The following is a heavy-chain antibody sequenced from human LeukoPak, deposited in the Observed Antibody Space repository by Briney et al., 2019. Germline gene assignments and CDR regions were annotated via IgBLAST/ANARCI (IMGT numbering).Heavy chain of an antibody. D-gene: IGHD3-16*02. CDR3: ARVGGAHYDYVWGSYRYISWFDP. CDR2: INHSGST. Sequence: SETLSLTCAVYGGSFSGYYWSWIRQPPGKGPEWIGEINHSGSTNYNPSLKSRVTISVDTSKNQFSLKLSSVTAADTAVYYCARVGGAHYDYVWGSYRYISWFDPWGQGTLVTVSS. CDR1: GGSFSGYY. V-gene: IGHV4-34*01. J-gene: IGHJ5*02.